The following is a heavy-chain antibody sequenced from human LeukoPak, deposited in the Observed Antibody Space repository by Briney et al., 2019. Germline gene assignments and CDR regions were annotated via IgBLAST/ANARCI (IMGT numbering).Heavy chain of an antibody. CDR1: GFTFSSYW. CDR3: ARLSAYYYGSFFYYYMDV. V-gene: IGHV3-7*01. Sequence: GGSLRLSCAASGFTFSSYWMTWVRQSPGKGPEWVANIKQDESERYTVDSVKGRFTISRDNAKNSVYLHMNSLRAEDTALYYCARLSAYYYGSFFYYYMDVWGKGTTVTVSS. CDR2: IKQDESER. D-gene: IGHD3-10*01. J-gene: IGHJ6*03.